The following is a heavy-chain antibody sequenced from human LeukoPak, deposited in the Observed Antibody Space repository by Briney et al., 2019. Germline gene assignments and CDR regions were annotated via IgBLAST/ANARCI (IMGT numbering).Heavy chain of an antibody. Sequence: PGGSLRLSCAASGYTFSSYGMHWVRQAPGKGLEWVAVIWYDGSNKYYADSVKGRFTISRDNSKNTLYLQMNSLRAEDTAVYYCARDLPEWSNWFDPWGQGPLVTVSS. D-gene: IGHD3-3*01. V-gene: IGHV3-33*01. CDR3: ARDLPEWSNWFDP. CDR1: GYTFSSYG. J-gene: IGHJ5*02. CDR2: IWYDGSNK.